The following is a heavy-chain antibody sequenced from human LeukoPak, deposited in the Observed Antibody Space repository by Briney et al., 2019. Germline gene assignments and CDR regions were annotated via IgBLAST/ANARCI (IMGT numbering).Heavy chain of an antibody. D-gene: IGHD3-3*01. CDR3: ARRVDFWSGYQDAFDI. Sequence: PSETLSLTCTVSGGSISSSSYYWGWIRQPPGKGLEWIGSIYYSGSTYYNPSLKSRVTISVDTSKNQFSLKLSSVTAADTAVYYCARRVDFWSGYQDAFDIWGQGTMVTVSS. J-gene: IGHJ3*02. V-gene: IGHV4-39*01. CDR2: IYYSGST. CDR1: GGSISSSSYY.